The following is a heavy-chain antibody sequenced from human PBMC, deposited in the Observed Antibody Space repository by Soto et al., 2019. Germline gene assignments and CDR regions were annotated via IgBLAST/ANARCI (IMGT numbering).Heavy chain of an antibody. CDR3: AKDGRGSGSHYNSFGY. J-gene: IGHJ4*02. D-gene: IGHD3-10*01. CDR1: GFTVGNNY. Sequence: EVQLVESGGGLIQPGGSLKLSCAASGFTVGNNYMSWVRQAPGKGLEWVSLIYSTGTTKYADSVKGRFTVSGDNAKNTLYLQMNSLRAEDTAVYYCAKDGRGSGSHYNSFGYWGQGTLVTVSS. CDR2: IYSTGTT. V-gene: IGHV3-53*01.